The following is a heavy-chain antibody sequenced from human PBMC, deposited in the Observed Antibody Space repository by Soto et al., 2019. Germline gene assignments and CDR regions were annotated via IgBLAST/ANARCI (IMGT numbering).Heavy chain of an antibody. Sequence: PGGSLRLSCTASGLPHSSFAMMWVRQAPGKGLECVSTIDGSGGTTYYADSVKGRFTISRDNSINTVFLQMNSLRADDTALYFCAKNSGWFNTWGQGALVTVSS. CDR2: IDGSGGTT. CDR1: GLPHSSFA. J-gene: IGHJ5*02. CDR3: AKNSGWFNT. D-gene: IGHD3-10*01. V-gene: IGHV3-23*01.